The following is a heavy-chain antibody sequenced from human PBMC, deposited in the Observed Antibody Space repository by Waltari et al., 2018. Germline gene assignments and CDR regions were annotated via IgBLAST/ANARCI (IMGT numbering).Heavy chain of an antibody. CDR1: GGSFSGYY. Sequence: QVQLQQWGAGLLTPSETLSLTCAVYGGSFSGYYWSWIRQPPGKGLEWIGEINHSGSTNYNPSLKSRVTISVDTSKNQFSLKLSSVTAADTAVYYCAIRPTYYYDSSGYHSDYWGQGTLVTVSS. CDR3: AIRPTYYYDSSGYHSDY. V-gene: IGHV4-34*01. D-gene: IGHD3-22*01. J-gene: IGHJ4*02. CDR2: INHSGST.